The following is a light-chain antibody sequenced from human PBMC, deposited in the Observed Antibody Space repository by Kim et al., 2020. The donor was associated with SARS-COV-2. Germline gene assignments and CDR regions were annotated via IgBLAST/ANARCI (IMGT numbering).Light chain of an antibody. J-gene: IGKJ5*01. CDR1: QSVKSA. V-gene: IGKV3-11*01. Sequence: SPWERAYLSRTASQSVKSAFAWHLQKPGPAPRLRFSETSTRATGIPARFRGSVSGTHFTLTISSLEPEDFAVFYCQQRSDWPITFGQGARLE. CDR3: QQRSDWPIT. CDR2: ETS.